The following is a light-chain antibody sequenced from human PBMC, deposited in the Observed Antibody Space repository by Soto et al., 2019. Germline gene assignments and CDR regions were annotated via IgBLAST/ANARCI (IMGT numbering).Light chain of an antibody. Sequence: QSALTQPASVSGSPGQSITISCTGTIDDVGAYNYVYWYQQRPGSAPQLIMYDVNNRPSGASHRFSGSKSGHTAYLTISGRQSDDEANDHCSSYTSTYSLVFGTGTKLTVL. CDR1: IDDVGAYNY. CDR3: SSYTSTYSLV. CDR2: DVN. V-gene: IGLV2-14*03. J-gene: IGLJ1*01.